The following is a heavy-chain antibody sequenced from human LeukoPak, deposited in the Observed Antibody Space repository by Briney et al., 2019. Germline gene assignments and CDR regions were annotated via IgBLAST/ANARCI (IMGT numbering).Heavy chain of an antibody. CDR1: GGSFSGYY. V-gene: IGHV4-34*01. D-gene: IGHD2-8*01. Sequence: PSETLSLTCAVYGGSFSGYYWSWIRQPPGKGLEWIGEINHSGSTNYNPSLKSRVTISVDTSKNQFSLKLSSVTAADTAVYYCARRYCTNGVCYRIDYWGQGTLVTVSS. J-gene: IGHJ4*02. CDR3: ARRYCTNGVCYRIDY. CDR2: INHSGST.